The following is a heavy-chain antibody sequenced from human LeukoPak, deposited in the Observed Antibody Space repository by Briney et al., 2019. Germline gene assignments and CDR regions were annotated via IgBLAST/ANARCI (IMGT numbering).Heavy chain of an antibody. CDR1: GFTFSSYS. J-gene: IGHJ5*02. D-gene: IGHD3-22*01. V-gene: IGHV3-21*01. CDR3: ARDWSNYYDSSGYNWFDP. Sequence: GGSLRLSCAASGFTFSSYSMNWVRQAPGKGLEWVSSISSSSSYIYYADSVKGRFTISRDNAKNSLYLQMNSLRAEDTAVYYCARDWSNYYDSSGYNWFDPWGQGTLVTVSS. CDR2: ISSSSSYI.